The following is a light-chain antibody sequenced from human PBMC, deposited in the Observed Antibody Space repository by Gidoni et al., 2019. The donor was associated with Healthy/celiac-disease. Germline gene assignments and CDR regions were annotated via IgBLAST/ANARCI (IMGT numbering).Light chain of an antibody. V-gene: IGLV3-1*01. CDR2: QDS. CDR3: QAWDSSTVV. CDR1: KLGDKY. J-gene: IGLJ2*01. Sequence: SYELTQPPSVSVSPGQTSSITCSGDKLGDKYACWYQQKPGQPPVLVIYQDSKRPSGIPERFSGSNSGNTATLTISGTQAMDEAYYYCQAWDSSTVVFGGGTKLT.